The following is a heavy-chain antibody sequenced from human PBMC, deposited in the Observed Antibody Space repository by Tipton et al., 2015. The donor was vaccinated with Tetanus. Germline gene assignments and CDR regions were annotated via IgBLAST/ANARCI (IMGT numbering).Heavy chain of an antibody. Sequence: QLVQSGADVKKPGESLKISCKASGYSFTSHWIGWVRQMPGKGLEWMGMIFPDDSDTRYSPSFQGHVTFSVDKSTSTVYLQWSCLKASDTAMYFCARMYSSSSPFDHWGQGTLVAVSS. CDR3: ARMYSSSSPFDH. CDR1: GYSFTSHW. J-gene: IGHJ4*02. V-gene: IGHV5-51*01. D-gene: IGHD1-26*01. CDR2: IFPDDSDT.